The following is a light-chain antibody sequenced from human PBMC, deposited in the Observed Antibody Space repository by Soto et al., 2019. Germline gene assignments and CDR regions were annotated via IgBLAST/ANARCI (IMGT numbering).Light chain of an antibody. CDR2: SYN. J-gene: IGLJ1*01. CDR1: SSNIGSNT. CDR3: AAWDDSMNGSV. Sequence: QSVLTQPPSASGTPGQRVTISCSGSSSNIGSNTVNWYQQLPGTAPKLLIYSYNQRPSGVPDRFSGSKSVTSASLAISGLQSEDEADYYCAAWDDSMNGSVFGTGTKVTVL. V-gene: IGLV1-44*01.